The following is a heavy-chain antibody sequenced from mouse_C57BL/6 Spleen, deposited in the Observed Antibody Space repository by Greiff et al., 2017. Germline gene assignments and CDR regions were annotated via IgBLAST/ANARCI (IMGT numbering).Heavy chain of an antibody. CDR3: ARSLITTAVARGYFDV. CDR2: INPNYGTT. J-gene: IGHJ1*03. V-gene: IGHV1-39*01. Sequence: EVQLQESGPELVKPGASVKISCKASGYSFTDYNMNWVKQSNGKSLEWIGVINPNYGTTSYNQKFKGKATLTVDQSSSTAYMQRNSLTSEDSAVYYGARSLITTAVARGYFDVWGTGTTVTVSS. D-gene: IGHD1-1*01. CDR1: GYSFTDYN.